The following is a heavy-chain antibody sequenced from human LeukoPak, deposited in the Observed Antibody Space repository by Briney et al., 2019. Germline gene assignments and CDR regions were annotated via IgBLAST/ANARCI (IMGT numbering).Heavy chain of an antibody. CDR1: GGSISSGGYY. D-gene: IGHD4-11*01. CDR3: ARVGGRTVTTFYWFDP. Sequence: SQTLSLTCTVSGGSISSGGYYWSWIRQHPGKGLEWIGYIYYSGSTYYNPSLKSRVTISVDTSKNQFSLKLSSVTAADTAVYYSARVGGRTVTTFYWFDPWGQGTLVSVSS. V-gene: IGHV4-31*03. J-gene: IGHJ5*02. CDR2: IYYSGST.